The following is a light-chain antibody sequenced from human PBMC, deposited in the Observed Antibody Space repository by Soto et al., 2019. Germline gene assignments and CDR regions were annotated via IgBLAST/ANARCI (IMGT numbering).Light chain of an antibody. J-gene: IGLJ2*01. CDR3: VLYMGSGIVV. CDR1: SGSVSTNYY. V-gene: IGLV8-61*01. CDR2: STN. Sequence: QAVVTQEPSFSVSPGGTVTLTFGLSSGSVSTNYYPSWYQQSPGQAPRSLIYSTNTRSSGVPDRFSGSILGNKAALTVTGAQADDESDYYCVLYMGSGIVVFGGGTKLTVL.